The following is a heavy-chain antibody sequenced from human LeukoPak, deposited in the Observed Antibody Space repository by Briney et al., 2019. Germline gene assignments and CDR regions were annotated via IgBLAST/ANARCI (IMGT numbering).Heavy chain of an antibody. CDR3: ARAIIAAHFDY. Sequence: SETLSLTCTVSGGSISSSSYYWGWIRQPPGKGLEWIGSIYHSGSTYYNPSLKSRVTISVDTSKNQFSLKLSSVTAADTAVYYCARAIIAAHFDYWGQGTLVTVSS. CDR2: IYHSGST. D-gene: IGHD6-6*01. V-gene: IGHV4-39*07. J-gene: IGHJ4*02. CDR1: GGSISSSSYY.